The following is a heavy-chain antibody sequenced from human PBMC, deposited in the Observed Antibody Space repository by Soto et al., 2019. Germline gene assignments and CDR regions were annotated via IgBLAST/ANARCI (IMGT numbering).Heavy chain of an antibody. J-gene: IGHJ6*03. Sequence: QVQLQESGPGLVKPSETLSLTCTVSGVSISSYHWSWIRQTPGKGLEWIGYIYYSGSANYNPSLMSRVTFSVDTSKNQVSLKLISVTAADTGVYYCAAAVPAEYVFPYYYMDVWGKGTTVTVSS. CDR1: GVSISSYH. D-gene: IGHD3-16*01. CDR2: IYYSGSA. V-gene: IGHV4-59*01. CDR3: AAAVPAEYVFPYYYMDV.